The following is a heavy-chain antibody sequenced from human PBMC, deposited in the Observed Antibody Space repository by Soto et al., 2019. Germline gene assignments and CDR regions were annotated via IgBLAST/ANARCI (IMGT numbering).Heavy chain of an antibody. CDR1: SGSISSGDDY. J-gene: IGHJ4*02. D-gene: IGHD4-17*01. V-gene: IGHV4-30-4*01. Sequence: QVQLQESGPGLVKPSQTLSLTCTVSSGSISSGDDYWSWIRQPPGTGLEWIGYIYYSGSTYYNPSLKSRVTISVDTSKNQFSLKLSSVTAADTAVYYCARNDYGDQKPPFPDYWGQGTLVTVSS. CDR2: IYYSGST. CDR3: ARNDYGDQKPPFPDY.